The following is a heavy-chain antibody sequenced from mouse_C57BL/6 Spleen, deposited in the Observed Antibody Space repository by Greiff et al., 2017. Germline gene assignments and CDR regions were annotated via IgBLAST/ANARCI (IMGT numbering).Heavy chain of an antibody. CDR3: ARILYYYGSSYAMDY. CDR1: GFSLSTFGMG. V-gene: IGHV8-8*01. CDR2: IWWDDDK. J-gene: IGHJ4*01. Sequence: QVQLKECGPGILQPSQTLSLTCSFSGFSLSTFGMGVGWIRQPSGKGLEWLAHIWWDDDKYYNPALKSRLTISKDTSKNQVFLKIANVDTADTATYYCARILYYYGSSYAMDYWGQGTSVTVSS. D-gene: IGHD1-1*01.